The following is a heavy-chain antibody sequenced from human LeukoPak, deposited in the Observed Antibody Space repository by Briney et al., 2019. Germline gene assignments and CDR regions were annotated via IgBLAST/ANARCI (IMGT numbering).Heavy chain of an antibody. CDR1: GFTFSTYW. CDR3: AKDCLYYYDSSGYCLGY. J-gene: IGHJ4*02. D-gene: IGHD3-22*01. Sequence: GGSLRLSCAASGFTFSTYWMHWVRQAPGKGLEWVSAISGSGGNTYYADSVKGRFTISRDNSKNTLYLQMNSLRAEDTAVYYCAKDCLYYYDSSGYCLGYWGQGTLVTVSS. V-gene: IGHV3-23*01. CDR2: ISGSGGNT.